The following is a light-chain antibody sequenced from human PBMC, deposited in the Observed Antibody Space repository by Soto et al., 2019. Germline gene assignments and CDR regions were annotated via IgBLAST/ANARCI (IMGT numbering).Light chain of an antibody. CDR1: QSVSSSY. CDR3: QQYGSSRT. Sequence: ILLTEAPDTLTLSPGDRATLSCRASQSVSSSYLAWYQQKPGQAPRLLIYGASSRATGIPDRFSGSGSGTDFTLTISRPEPEDFAVYYCQQYGSSRTFGQGSNVAIK. J-gene: IGKJ1*01. V-gene: IGKV3-20*01. CDR2: GAS.